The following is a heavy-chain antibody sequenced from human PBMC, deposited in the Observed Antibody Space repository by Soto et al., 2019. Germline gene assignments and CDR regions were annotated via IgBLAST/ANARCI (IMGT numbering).Heavy chain of an antibody. Sequence: QVTLKESGPVLVKPTETLTLTCTVSGFSLSNARMGVSWIRQPPGKALEWLAHIFSNDEKSYSTSLKSRLTFSKDTSKSQVVLTMTNMDPVDTATYYCARRSRYYYYGMDVWGQGTTVTVSS. J-gene: IGHJ6*02. CDR1: GFSLSNARMG. V-gene: IGHV2-26*01. CDR3: ARRSRYYYYGMDV. CDR2: IFSNDEK.